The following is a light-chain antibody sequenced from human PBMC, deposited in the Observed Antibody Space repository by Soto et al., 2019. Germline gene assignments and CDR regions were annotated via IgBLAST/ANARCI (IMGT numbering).Light chain of an antibody. CDR1: RNINRK. V-gene: IGKV3-15*01. Sequence: EIVMTQSPATLSVSPGERATLSCRASRNINRKLAWYQQKPGQAPRNLISGASTRATGIPARFSGRGSGTEVSLTISSLQSEDIADYYCQQYYDYPPLIFGGGTKVEIK. J-gene: IGKJ4*01. CDR3: QQYYDYPPLI. CDR2: GAS.